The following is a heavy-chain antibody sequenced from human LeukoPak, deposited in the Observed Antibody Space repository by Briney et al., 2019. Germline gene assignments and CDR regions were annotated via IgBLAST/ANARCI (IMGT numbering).Heavy chain of an antibody. CDR2: ISGSGGST. CDR1: GFTFSSYA. J-gene: IGHJ6*03. CDR3: AKDEVRGKTGLGIYSYYMDA. V-gene: IGHV3-23*01. D-gene: IGHD7-27*01. Sequence: PGGSLRLSCAASGFTFSSYAMSWVRQAPGKGLEWVSAISGSGGSTYYADSVKGRFTISRDNSKNTLYLQMNSLRAEDTAVYYCAKDEVRGKTGLGIYSYYMDAWGKGTTVTVSS.